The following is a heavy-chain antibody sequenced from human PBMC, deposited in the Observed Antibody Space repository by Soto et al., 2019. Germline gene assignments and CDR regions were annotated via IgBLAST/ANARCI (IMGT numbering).Heavy chain of an antibody. CDR3: ARDVQYRPKAIITEYFGMEV. Sequence: VQVVQSEAEAKKPGSSVKLSCEVSGVNFSNAAFSWVRQAPGQGLEWMGGIIPIFGGAKYAKKFQGRVDITADELTDILYMEVTSLTIADTAIYFCARDVQYRPKAIITEYFGMEVGGQVTTVTVS. J-gene: IGHJ6*02. CDR2: IIPIFGGA. D-gene: IGHD2-2*02. V-gene: IGHV1-69*01. CDR1: GVNFSNAA.